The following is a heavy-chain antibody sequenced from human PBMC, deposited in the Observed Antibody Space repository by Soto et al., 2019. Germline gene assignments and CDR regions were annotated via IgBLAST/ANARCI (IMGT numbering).Heavy chain of an antibody. Sequence: EVQLVESGGGLVQPGGSLRLSCAGSGFIFSNYWMHWVRQAPGKGLEWVSRIDHDGPTDYAALVRGRFTISRDNAENTLYLQMNSLRPEDTAVYYCVRDSHGDYWGQGTLVTVSS. V-gene: IGHV3-74*01. J-gene: IGHJ4*02. CDR2: IDHDGPT. CDR1: GFIFSNYW. CDR3: VRDSHGDY.